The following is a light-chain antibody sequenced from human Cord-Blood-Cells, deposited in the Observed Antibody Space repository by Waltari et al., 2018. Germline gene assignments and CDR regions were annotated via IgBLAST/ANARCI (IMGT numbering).Light chain of an antibody. CDR3: SSYTSSSTWV. CDR1: SSDVGGYNY. Sequence: QSALTQPASVSGSPGQWITIPCPGTSSDVGGYNYVSWYQQHPGKAPKLMIYDVSNRPSGGSNRFSGSKSGNTASLTISGLQAEDEADYYCSSYTSSSTWVFGGGTKLTVL. J-gene: IGLJ3*02. V-gene: IGLV2-14*03. CDR2: DVS.